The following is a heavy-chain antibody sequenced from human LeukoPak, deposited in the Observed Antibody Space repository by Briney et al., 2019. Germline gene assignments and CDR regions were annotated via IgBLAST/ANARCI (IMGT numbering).Heavy chain of an antibody. CDR1: GFTFSAFW. D-gene: IGHD3-22*01. CDR2: INSDGSSI. CDR3: ARGLVHDTSGYYSDY. J-gene: IGHJ4*02. V-gene: IGHV3-74*01. Sequence: PGGSLRLSCAASGFTFSAFWMHWVRQAPGKGLVWVSRINSDGSSITYADSVKGRFTVSRDNAKNTLYLQMDSLRAEDSAVYYCARGLVHDTSGYYSDYWGQGVLVTVSS.